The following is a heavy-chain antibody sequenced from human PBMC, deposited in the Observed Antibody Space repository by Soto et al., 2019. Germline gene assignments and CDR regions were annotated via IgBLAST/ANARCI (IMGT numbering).Heavy chain of an antibody. Sequence: VQLVQSGAEVKKPGESLKISCKGSGYSFTNYWIGWVRQMPGKGLEWMGIIYPGDSDTRYSPSCQGQVTISADKSISTASLQWRSLKASDTAMYYCARAMVRGKNYYGVDVWGKGTTVTVYS. CDR3: ARAMVRGKNYYGVDV. CDR1: GYSFTNYW. D-gene: IGHD3-10*01. J-gene: IGHJ6*04. CDR2: IYPGDSDT. V-gene: IGHV5-51*03.